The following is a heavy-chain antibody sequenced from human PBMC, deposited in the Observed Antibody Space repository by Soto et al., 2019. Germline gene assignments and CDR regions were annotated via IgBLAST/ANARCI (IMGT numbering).Heavy chain of an antibody. CDR3: VRVADS. Sequence: QLHLQESGPGLVRPSETLSLTCTASGGSLRAKYSYCGWIRPPPGKGLEWIGRVYEDGSTNYTPSLASRVASAGDTARNQFSRTLTSVTDTDTAVYYWVRVADSWGQGTLVTVSS. CDR1: GGSLRAKYSY. J-gene: IGHJ4*02. CDR2: VYEDGST. V-gene: IGHV4-39*01.